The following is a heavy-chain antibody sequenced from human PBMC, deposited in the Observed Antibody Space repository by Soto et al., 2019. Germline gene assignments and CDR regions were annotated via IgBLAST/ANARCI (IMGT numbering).Heavy chain of an antibody. V-gene: IGHV3-23*01. CDR3: AKVGSFYVPRSPFDS. Sequence: PVGSLRPSCSGPGFNFSMYSMNWVLQAPGNGLEWVSGISGNSGFTYYTDSVKCRFTISRDNSKNTLLLPMNALRDEDTAIYYCAKVGSFYVPRSPFDSWARGIVVTVSS. J-gene: IGHJ4*02. CDR2: ISGNSGFT. CDR1: GFNFSMYS. D-gene: IGHD1-26*01.